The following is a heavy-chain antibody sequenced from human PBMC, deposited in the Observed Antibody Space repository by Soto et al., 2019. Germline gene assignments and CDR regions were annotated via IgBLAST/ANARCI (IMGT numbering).Heavy chain of an antibody. CDR3: AREQKGQYSSSNWFDP. J-gene: IGHJ5*02. CDR1: GGTFSSYT. CDR2: IIPILGIA. D-gene: IGHD6-6*01. Sequence: ASVKVSCKASGGTFSSYTISWVRQAPGQGLEWMGRIIPILGIANYAQKFQGRVTITADKSTSTAYMELSSLRSEDTAVYYCAREQKGQYSSSNWFDPWGQGTLVTVSS. V-gene: IGHV1-69*02.